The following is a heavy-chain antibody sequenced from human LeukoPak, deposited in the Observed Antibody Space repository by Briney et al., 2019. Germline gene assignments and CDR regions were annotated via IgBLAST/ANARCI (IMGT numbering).Heavy chain of an antibody. V-gene: IGHV4-39*01. Sequence: SETLSLTCSVYGDSISSSSYYWAWIRQPPGKGLDWIGSIYYSGSTYYNPSLKVRVTISVDTSKNQFSLNLSSVTAADTAVYYCASAESRHSYTGTYGYWGQGTLVTVSS. CDR3: ASAESRHSYTGTYGY. D-gene: IGHD1-1*01. CDR2: IYYSGST. CDR1: GDSISSSSYY. J-gene: IGHJ4*02.